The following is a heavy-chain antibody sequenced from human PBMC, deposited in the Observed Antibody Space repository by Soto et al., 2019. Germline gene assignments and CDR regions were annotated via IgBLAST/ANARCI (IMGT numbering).Heavy chain of an antibody. CDR1: GYSFTSSW. CDR2: IFPDDSDT. CDR3: ARHGRLKVTPQRWLDP. D-gene: IGHD2-21*02. V-gene: IGHV5-51*01. J-gene: IGHJ5*02. Sequence: GESLKISCKGSGYSFTSSWIAWVRQMPGKGLEWMGIIFPDDSDTRYSPSFQGQVTISADKSISTAYLQWSSLKASDTAIYYCARHGRLKVTPQRWLDPWGQGTLVTVSS.